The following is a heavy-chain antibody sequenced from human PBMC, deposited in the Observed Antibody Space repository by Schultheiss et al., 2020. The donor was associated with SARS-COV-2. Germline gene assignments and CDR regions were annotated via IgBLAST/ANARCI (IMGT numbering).Heavy chain of an antibody. Sequence: GESLKISCKASGYTFTSYYMHWVRQAPGQGLEWMGWINPNSGGTNYAQKFQGRVTMTRDTSISTAYMELSRLRSDDTAVYYCARGGGDFNWFDPWGQGTLVTVSS. J-gene: IGHJ5*02. CDR2: INPNSGGT. D-gene: IGHD4-17*01. CDR3: ARGGGDFNWFDP. CDR1: GYTFTSYY. V-gene: IGHV1-2*02.